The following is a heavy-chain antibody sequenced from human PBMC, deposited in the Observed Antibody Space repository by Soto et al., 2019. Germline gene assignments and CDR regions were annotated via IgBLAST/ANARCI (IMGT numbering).Heavy chain of an antibody. CDR1: GGTFSSYA. Sequence: GASVKVSCKASGGTFSSYAISWVRQAPGQGLEWMGGIIPIFGTANYAQKFQGRVTVTADESTSTAYMELSSLRSEDTAVYYCASAKHLITIFGVVTGPFDPWGQGTLVTVSS. D-gene: IGHD3-3*01. J-gene: IGHJ5*02. CDR3: ASAKHLITIFGVVTGPFDP. CDR2: IIPIFGTA. V-gene: IGHV1-69*13.